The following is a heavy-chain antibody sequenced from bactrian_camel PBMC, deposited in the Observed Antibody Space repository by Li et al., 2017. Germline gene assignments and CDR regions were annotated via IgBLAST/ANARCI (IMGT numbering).Heavy chain of an antibody. CDR1: GGSTNHYC. CDR2: IHRDGST. Sequence: HVQLVESGGGSVQAGGSLRLSYAASGGSTNHYCMGWFRQAPGKEREGVASIHRDGSTYYADSVKGRFTISKDTSQHSTSLQMDNLKPEDTAMYYCCGNCVICRDANWPPYWGRGTQVTVS. V-gene: IGHV3S63*01. D-gene: IGHD7*01. CDR3: CGNCVICRDANWPPY. J-gene: IGHJ4*01.